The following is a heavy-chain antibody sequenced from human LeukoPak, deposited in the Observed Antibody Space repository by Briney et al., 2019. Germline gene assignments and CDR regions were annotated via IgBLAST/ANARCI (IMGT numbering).Heavy chain of an antibody. J-gene: IGHJ3*02. CDR2: IYYSGST. CDR1: GGSISSGGYY. Sequence: SQTLSLTCTVSGGSISSGGYYWSWIRQHPGKGLEWIGYIYYSGSTYYNPSLKSRVTMSVDTSKNQFSLKLSSVTAADTAVYYCARDHPAYSSSWYLAFDIWGQGTMVTVSS. CDR3: ARDHPAYSSSWYLAFDI. D-gene: IGHD6-13*01. V-gene: IGHV4-31*03.